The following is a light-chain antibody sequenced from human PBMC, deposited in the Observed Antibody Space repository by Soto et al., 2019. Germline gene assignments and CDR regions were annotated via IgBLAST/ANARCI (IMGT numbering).Light chain of an antibody. CDR2: SVS. Sequence: DIQMTQSPSTLSAYVGDRVTITCRASQSVNSWLAWYQQKPGRAPKLLIYSVSNLDSGIPSRFSGIGSGTEFTLTISSLQPDDFATYYCQQFSSYSRTFGQGTKV. CDR1: QSVNSW. V-gene: IGKV1-5*01. J-gene: IGKJ1*01. CDR3: QQFSSYSRT.